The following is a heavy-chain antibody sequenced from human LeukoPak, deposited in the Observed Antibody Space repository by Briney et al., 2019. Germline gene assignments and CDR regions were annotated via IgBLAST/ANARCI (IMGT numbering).Heavy chain of an antibody. D-gene: IGHD5-18*01. J-gene: IGHJ4*02. CDR3: TRGGLWDVTGY. CDR2: IRSKAYGGTT. V-gene: IGHV3-49*04. CDR1: GFTFGDYA. Sequence: GGSLRLSCTASGFTFGDYAMSWVRQAPGKGLEWVGFIRSKAYGGTTEYAASVRGRFTISRDDSKSIAYLQMNSLKTDDTAMYYCTRGGLWDVTGYWGQGTLVTVSS.